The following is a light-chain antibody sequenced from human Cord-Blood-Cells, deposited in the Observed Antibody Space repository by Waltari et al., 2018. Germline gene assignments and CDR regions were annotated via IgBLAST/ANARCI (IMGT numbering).Light chain of an antibody. J-gene: IGKJ2*03. Sequence: DIQMTQSPSSLSASVGDRVTLTCQASQDISNYFNWYQQKPGKAPKPLIYDASNLETGVPSRFSGSGSGTDFTFTISSLQPEDIATYYCQQYDNLPYSFGQGTKLEIK. CDR3: QQYDNLPYS. CDR1: QDISNY. V-gene: IGKV1-33*01. CDR2: DAS.